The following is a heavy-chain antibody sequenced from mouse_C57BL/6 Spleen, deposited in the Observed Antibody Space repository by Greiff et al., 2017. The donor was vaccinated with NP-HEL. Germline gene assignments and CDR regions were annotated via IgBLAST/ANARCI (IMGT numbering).Heavy chain of an antibody. CDR1: GYTFTSYW. CDR2: IDPSDSYT. D-gene: IGHD2-4*01. CDR3: ARDYGGFDY. J-gene: IGHJ2*01. V-gene: IGHV1-69*01. Sequence: VQLQQPGAELVMPGASVKLSCKASGYTFTSYWMHWVKQRPGQGLEWIGEIDPSDSYTNYNQKFKGKSTLTVDKSSSTAYMQLSSLTSEDSAVYYCARDYGGFDYWGQGTTLTVSS.